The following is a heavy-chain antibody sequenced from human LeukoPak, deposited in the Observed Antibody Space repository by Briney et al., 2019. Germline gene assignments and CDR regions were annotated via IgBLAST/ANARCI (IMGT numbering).Heavy chain of an antibody. J-gene: IGHJ4*02. CDR3: ARGLGWFLD. CDR2: IYFRGST. D-gene: IGHD6-19*01. Sequence: SETLSLTCTVSDGSISINYWTWIRQPPGKGLEWIGNIYFRGSTNYNPSLKSRVTISGDTSKNQVSLQLTSVTAAHTAVYYCARGLGWFLDWGQGTLVTASS. V-gene: IGHV4-59*01. CDR1: DGSISINY.